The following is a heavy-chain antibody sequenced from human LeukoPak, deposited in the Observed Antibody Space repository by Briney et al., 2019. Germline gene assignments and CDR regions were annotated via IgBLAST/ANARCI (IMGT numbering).Heavy chain of an antibody. Sequence: SETLSLTCTVSGGSISISSYYWGWLRQPPGKGLEWIGSVYYSGTTSKKPSLKSRVTISVDMSKSHFSLRLSSVTAADTAVYYCARGTLYSGWSYYFDYWGQGTLVRVSS. CDR1: GGSISISSYY. V-gene: IGHV4-39*07. D-gene: IGHD6-19*01. CDR3: ARGTLYSGWSYYFDY. CDR2: VYYSGTT. J-gene: IGHJ4*02.